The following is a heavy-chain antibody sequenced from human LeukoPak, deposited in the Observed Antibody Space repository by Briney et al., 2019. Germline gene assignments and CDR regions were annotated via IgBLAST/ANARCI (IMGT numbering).Heavy chain of an antibody. Sequence: PGGSLRLSCTGSGFTFSSYEMNWVRQAPGKGLEWVSYISSSGSTIYYADSVKGRFTISRDNAKNSLYLQMNSLRAEDTAVYYCARNYYDSSAYYYFDYWGQGTLVTVSS. V-gene: IGHV3-48*03. CDR2: ISSSGSTI. CDR3: ARNYYDSSAYYYFDY. J-gene: IGHJ4*02. D-gene: IGHD3-22*01. CDR1: GFTFSSYE.